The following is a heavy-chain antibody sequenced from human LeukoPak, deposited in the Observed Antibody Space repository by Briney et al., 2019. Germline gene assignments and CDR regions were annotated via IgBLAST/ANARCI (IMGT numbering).Heavy chain of an antibody. Sequence: PSETLSLTCTVSGGSISSSYSWGWIRQPPGKGLEWIGNIYYSGSTYYNSSLKSRVTISVDTSKNQFSLNLSSVTASDTAIYYCVSTKLGYSSGWHWGQGTLVTVSS. V-gene: IGHV4-39*01. CDR1: GGSISSSYS. CDR2: IYYSGST. J-gene: IGHJ4*02. D-gene: IGHD6-19*01. CDR3: VSTKLGYSSGWH.